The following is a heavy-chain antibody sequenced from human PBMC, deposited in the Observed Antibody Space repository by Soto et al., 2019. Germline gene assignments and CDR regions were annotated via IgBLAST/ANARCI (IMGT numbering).Heavy chain of an antibody. Sequence: EVQLVESGGGLVQPGGSLRLSCVASGFTFSMYSMNWVRQAPGKGLEWLSFISSSSSTIYYADSVKGRFTISRDNAKNSLYLQMNSLRGDDTAVYHCVRRADDYWGQGTLVTVSS. CDR1: GFTFSMYS. V-gene: IGHV3-48*01. CDR2: ISSSSSTI. J-gene: IGHJ4*02. CDR3: VRRADDY. D-gene: IGHD6-19*01.